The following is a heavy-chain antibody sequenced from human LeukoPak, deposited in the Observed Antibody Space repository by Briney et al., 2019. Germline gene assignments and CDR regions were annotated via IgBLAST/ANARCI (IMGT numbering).Heavy chain of an antibody. J-gene: IGHJ3*02. Sequence: ASVKVSCKASGYTFTSYYMHWVRQAPGQGLEWMGIINPSGGSTRYAQKFQGRVTMNRDTSTSTVYMELSSLRSEDTAVYYCARVVGLAARRAFDXXGQGTMVTVSS. D-gene: IGHD6-6*01. CDR1: GYTFTSYY. CDR2: INPSGGST. CDR3: ARVVGLAARRAFDX. V-gene: IGHV1-46*03.